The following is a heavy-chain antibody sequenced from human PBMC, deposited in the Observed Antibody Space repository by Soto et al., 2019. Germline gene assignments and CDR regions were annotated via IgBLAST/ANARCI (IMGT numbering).Heavy chain of an antibody. V-gene: IGHV4-31*03. CDR2: IYYSGST. D-gene: IGHD6-6*01. J-gene: IGHJ5*02. CDR3: ARDRSIAARPIGFDP. CDR1: GGSISSGGYY. Sequence: QVQLQESGPGLVKPSQTLSLTCTVSGGSISSGGYYWSWIRQHPGKGLEWIGYIYYSGSTYYNPSLKSRVTLSVDTSKNQFSLKLSSVTAADTAVYYCARDRSIAARPIGFDPWGQGTLVTVSS.